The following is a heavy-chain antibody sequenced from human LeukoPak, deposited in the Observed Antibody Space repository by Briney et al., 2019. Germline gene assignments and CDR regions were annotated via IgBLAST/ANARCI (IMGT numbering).Heavy chain of an antibody. D-gene: IGHD6-19*01. J-gene: IGHJ3*02. CDR3: TTEAGMGISVPDAFDI. Sequence: GGSLRLFCAASGFTFSSAWMSWVRQAPGKGLEWVGRIKSKTDGGTTDYAAPVKGRFTISRDDSKNTLYLQMNSLKTEDTAVYYCTTEAGMGISVPDAFDIWGQGTMVTASS. CDR2: IKSKTDGGTT. V-gene: IGHV3-15*01. CDR1: GFTFSSAW.